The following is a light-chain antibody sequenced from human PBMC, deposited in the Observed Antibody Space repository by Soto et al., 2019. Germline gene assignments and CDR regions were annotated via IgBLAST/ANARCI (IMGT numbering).Light chain of an antibody. V-gene: IGKV3-15*01. CDR2: GAS. J-gene: IGKJ2*01. Sequence: EIVMTQSPATLSVSQGERATLSCRASQSVSSNLAWYQQKPGQAPRLLIYGASTSATGIPARFSGSGSRTEFTLTISSLRSEDFAVYYCQQYNNWPGYTFGQGTKLDIK. CDR3: QQYNNWPGYT. CDR1: QSVSSN.